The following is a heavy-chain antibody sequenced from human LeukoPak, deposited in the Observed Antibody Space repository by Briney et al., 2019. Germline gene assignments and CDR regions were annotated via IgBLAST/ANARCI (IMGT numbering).Heavy chain of an antibody. CDR3: ARDTRGYSGHGLVVRYFDY. D-gene: IGHD5-12*01. J-gene: IGHJ4*02. CDR1: GYSISSGYY. V-gene: IGHV4-38-2*02. Sequence: KPSETLSLTCTVSGYSISSGYYWGWIRQPPGKGLEWIGSIYHSGSTYYNPSLKSRVTISVDTSKNQFSLKLSSVTAADTAVYYCARDTRGYSGHGLVVRYFDYWGQGTLVTVSS. CDR2: IYHSGST.